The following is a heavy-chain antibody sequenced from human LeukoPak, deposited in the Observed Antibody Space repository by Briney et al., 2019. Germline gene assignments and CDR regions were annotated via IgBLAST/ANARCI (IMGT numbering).Heavy chain of an antibody. CDR1: GYSFTSYW. D-gene: IGHD4-23*01. J-gene: IGHJ4*02. Sequence: GESLKISCKGSGYSFTSYWIGWVRQMPGKGLEWMGIIYPGDSDTRYSPSFQGQVTISADKSISTAYLQWSGLKASDTAMYYCARPPATTVVTEEFDYWGQGTLVTVSS. CDR2: IYPGDSDT. V-gene: IGHV5-51*01. CDR3: ARPPATTVVTEEFDY.